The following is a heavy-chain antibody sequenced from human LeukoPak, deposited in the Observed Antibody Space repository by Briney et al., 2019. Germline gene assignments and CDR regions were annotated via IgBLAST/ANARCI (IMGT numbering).Heavy chain of an antibody. CDR2: ISAYNGNT. J-gene: IGHJ4*02. CDR3: ARSVVTPYYFDY. V-gene: IGHV1-18*01. CDR1: GYTFSAYG. D-gene: IGHD4-23*01. Sequence: GASVKVSCKASGYTFSAYGISWVRQAPGQGLEWMGWISAYNGNTNYAQKLQGRVTMTTDTSTSTAYMELRSLRSDDTAVYYCARSVVTPYYFDYWGQGTLVTVSS.